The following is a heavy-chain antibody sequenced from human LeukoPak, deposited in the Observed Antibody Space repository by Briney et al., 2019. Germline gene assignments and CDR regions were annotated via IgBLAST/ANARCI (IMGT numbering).Heavy chain of an antibody. CDR1: GFTFTSYA. CDR2: ISGSGGST. CDR3: ARGGYDSSGYYPSPYYYYYYMDV. J-gene: IGHJ6*03. Sequence: GGSLKLSCTASGFTFTSYAMPWVRQAPGKGLEWVSVISGSGGSTYYADSVKGRFTISRDNSKKTLYLQMNSLRAEDTAVYYCARGGYDSSGYYPSPYYYYYYMDVWGKGTTVTISS. D-gene: IGHD3-22*01. V-gene: IGHV3-23*01.